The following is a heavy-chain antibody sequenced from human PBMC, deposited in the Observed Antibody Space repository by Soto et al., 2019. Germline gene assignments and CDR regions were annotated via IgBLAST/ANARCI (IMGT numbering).Heavy chain of an antibody. CDR1: GFTVSSNY. J-gene: IGHJ3*02. Sequence: PGGSLRLSCAASGFTVSSNYMSWVRQAPGKGLEWVSVIYSGGSTYYADSVKGRFTISRDNSKNTLYLQMNSLRAEDTAVYYCARTPLVGATENDAFDIWGQGTMVTVSS. CDR3: ARTPLVGATENDAFDI. V-gene: IGHV3-66*01. D-gene: IGHD1-26*01. CDR2: IYSGGST.